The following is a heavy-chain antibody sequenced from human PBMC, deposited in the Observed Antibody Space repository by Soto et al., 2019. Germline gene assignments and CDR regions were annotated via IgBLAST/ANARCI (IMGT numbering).Heavy chain of an antibody. CDR1: GFTFRDYA. Sequence: VQLFESGGDLVQPGGSLRLSCAASGFTFRDYAMNWVRQVPGKGLEWVSDISGNGNDARYADSVKGRFSISRDNSRNTLYLHLNRLRVDDTAVYYCGKESRGSGWSVCNFWGQGTLVTVSS. CDR3: GKESRGSGWSVCNF. J-gene: IGHJ4*02. D-gene: IGHD6-19*01. V-gene: IGHV3-23*01. CDR2: ISGNGNDA.